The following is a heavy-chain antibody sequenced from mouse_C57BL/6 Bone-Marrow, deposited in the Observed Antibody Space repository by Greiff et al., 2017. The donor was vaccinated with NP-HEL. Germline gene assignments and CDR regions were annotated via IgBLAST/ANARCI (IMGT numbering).Heavy chain of an antibody. J-gene: IGHJ3*01. D-gene: IGHD3-2*02. CDR2: INPNNGGT. Sequence: VQLQQSGPELVKPGASVKISCKASGYTFTDYYMNWVKQSHGKSLEWIGDINPNNGGTSYNQKFKGKATLTVDKSYSTAYMELRSLTSEDSAVYYCARHSSGYGFAYWGQGTRVTVSA. CDR1: GYTFTDYY. V-gene: IGHV1-26*01. CDR3: ARHSSGYGFAY.